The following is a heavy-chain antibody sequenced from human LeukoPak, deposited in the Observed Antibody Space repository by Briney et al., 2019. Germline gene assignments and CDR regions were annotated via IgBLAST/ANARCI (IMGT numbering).Heavy chain of an antibody. D-gene: IGHD5-18*01. CDR3: ARDLAGEDSYGLFDY. V-gene: IGHV3-30*04. J-gene: IGHJ4*02. Sequence: GGSLRLSCAASGFTFSSYAMHWVRQAPGKGLEWVAVISYDGSNKYYADSVKGRFTISRGNSKNTLYLQMNSLRAEDTAVYYCARDLAGEDSYGLFDYWGQGALVTVSS. CDR1: GFTFSSYA. CDR2: ISYDGSNK.